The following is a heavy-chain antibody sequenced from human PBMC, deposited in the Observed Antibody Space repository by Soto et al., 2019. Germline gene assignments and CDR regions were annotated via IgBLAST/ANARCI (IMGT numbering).Heavy chain of an antibody. CDR2: ISAYNGNT. V-gene: IGHV1-18*04. Sequence: ASVKVSCKASGYTFTSYGISWVRQAPGQGLEWMGRISAYNGNTNYAQKLQGRVTMTTDTSTSTAYMELRSLRSDDTAVYYCARGGLFMTTVTTIYYCYGMDVWGQGTTVTVSS. J-gene: IGHJ6*02. D-gene: IGHD4-17*01. CDR3: ARGGLFMTTVTTIYYCYGMDV. CDR1: GYTFTSYG.